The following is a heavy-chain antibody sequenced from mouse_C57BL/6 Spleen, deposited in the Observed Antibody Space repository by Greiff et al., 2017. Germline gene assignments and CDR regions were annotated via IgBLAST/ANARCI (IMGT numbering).Heavy chain of an antibody. CDR2: ISDGGSYT. Sequence: EVQAVESGGGLVKPGGSLKLSCAASGFTFSSYAMSWVRQTPEKRLEWVATISDGGSYTYYPDNVKGRFTISRDNAKNNLYLQMSHLKSEDTAMYYCARDENYDYEEIYYYAMDYWGQGTSVTVSS. D-gene: IGHD2-4*01. CDR1: GFTFSSYA. CDR3: ARDENYDYEEIYYYAMDY. V-gene: IGHV5-4*01. J-gene: IGHJ4*01.